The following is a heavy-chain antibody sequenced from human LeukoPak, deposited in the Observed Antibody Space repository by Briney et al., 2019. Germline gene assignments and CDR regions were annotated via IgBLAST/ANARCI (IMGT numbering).Heavy chain of an antibody. Sequence: SQTLSLTCTVSGGSISSGGYYWSWIRQPPGKGLEWIGEINHSGSTNYNPSLKSRVTISVDTSKNQFSLKLSSVTAADTAVYYCARDPGIAVAGLDYWGQGTLVTVSS. CDR1: GGSISSGGYY. CDR3: ARDPGIAVAGLDY. D-gene: IGHD6-19*01. V-gene: IGHV4-30-2*01. J-gene: IGHJ4*02. CDR2: INHSGST.